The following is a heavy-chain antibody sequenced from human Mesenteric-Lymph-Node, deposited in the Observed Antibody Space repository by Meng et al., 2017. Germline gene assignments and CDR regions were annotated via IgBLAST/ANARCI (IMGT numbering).Heavy chain of an antibody. V-gene: IGHV4-39*01. CDR1: GGSIRSSSYY. D-gene: IGHD3-10*01. Sequence: QLQLQESGPGLGKPSETPSLTCTVSGGSIRSSSYYWGWIRQPPGKGLEYIGSIFYSGNTYYNPSLKSRVTISIDTSENQFSLKLSSVTAADTAVYYCARRVFYGSANFDYWGQGTLVTVSS. CDR3: ARRVFYGSANFDY. CDR2: IFYSGNT. J-gene: IGHJ4*02.